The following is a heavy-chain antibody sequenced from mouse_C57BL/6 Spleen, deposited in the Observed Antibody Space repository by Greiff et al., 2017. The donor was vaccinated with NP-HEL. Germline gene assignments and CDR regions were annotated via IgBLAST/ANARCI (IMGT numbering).Heavy chain of an antibody. CDR1: GFTFSNYW. Sequence: EVMLVESGGGLVQPGGSMKLSCVASGFTFSNYWMNWVRQSPEKGLEWVAQIRLKSDNYATHYAESVKGRFTISRDDSKSSVYLQMNNLRAEDTGNYYSTGGTTLDHGDWGQGTTLSVSS. J-gene: IGHJ2*01. D-gene: IGHD1-1*01. CDR3: TGGTTLDHGD. CDR2: IRLKSDNYAT. V-gene: IGHV6-3*01.